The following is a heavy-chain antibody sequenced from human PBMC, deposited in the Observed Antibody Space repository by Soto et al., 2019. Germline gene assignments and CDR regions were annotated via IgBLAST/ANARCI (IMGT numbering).Heavy chain of an antibody. Sequence: QVQLVQSGAEVKKPGSSVKVSCKASGGTFDNYAITWVRQAPGQGLEWMAGIIPMLDSANYAEKFQDRVTTTADEATSTADSEVSSLRSEDTAVYYCARTYHYASGGKTYFYDGMDVWGQGPTVTVSS. CDR2: IIPMLDSA. D-gene: IGHD3-22*01. CDR1: GGTFDNYA. J-gene: IGHJ6*02. V-gene: IGHV1-69*12. CDR3: ARTYHYASGGKTYFYDGMDV.